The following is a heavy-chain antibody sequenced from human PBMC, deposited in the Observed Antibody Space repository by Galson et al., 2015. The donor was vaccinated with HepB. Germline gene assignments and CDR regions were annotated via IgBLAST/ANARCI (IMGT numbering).Heavy chain of an antibody. D-gene: IGHD4-17*01. CDR3: ARHLGGNGDENCFDP. CDR2: IYTGDSDT. V-gene: IGHV5-51*01. J-gene: IGHJ5*02. CDR1: GDSFTSYW. Sequence: QSGAEVKKPGESLKISCKGSGDSFTSYWIGWVRQMPGKGLEWMGIIYTGDSDTRYSPSFQGQVTISADKSISTAYLQWSSLKASDTAMYYCARHLGGNGDENCFDPWFQGTLFTVSS.